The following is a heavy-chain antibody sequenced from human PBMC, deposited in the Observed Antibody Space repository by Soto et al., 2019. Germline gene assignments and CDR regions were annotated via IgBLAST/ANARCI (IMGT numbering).Heavy chain of an antibody. Sequence: GGSLRLSCAASGFTVSPNYMSWVRQAPGKGLEWVSVIYSAGSTLYADSVKGRFSISRHNSKNTLYLQMDSLRVEDTAVYYCARYMMTERYSSGWYSGAWRAFAIRGQGTMVTVSS. D-gene: IGHD6-19*01. V-gene: IGHV3-53*04. CDR1: GFTVSPNY. CDR3: ARYMMTERYSSGWYSGAWRAFAI. J-gene: IGHJ3*02. CDR2: IYSAGST.